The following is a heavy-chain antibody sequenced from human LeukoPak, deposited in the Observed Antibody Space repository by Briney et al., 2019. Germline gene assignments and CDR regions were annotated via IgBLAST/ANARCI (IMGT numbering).Heavy chain of an antibody. Sequence: GGSLRLSCAASGFTFSSYWMHWVRQAPGKGLVWVSRINSDGSSTSCADSVKGRSTISRDNSKNTLYLQMNSLRAEDTAVYYCAKDSSVRSYGSGSYYNAGTPYNWFDPWGQGTLVTVSS. CDR1: GFTFSSYW. CDR2: INSDGSST. D-gene: IGHD3-10*01. CDR3: AKDSSVRSYGSGSYYNAGTPYNWFDP. V-gene: IGHV3-74*01. J-gene: IGHJ5*02.